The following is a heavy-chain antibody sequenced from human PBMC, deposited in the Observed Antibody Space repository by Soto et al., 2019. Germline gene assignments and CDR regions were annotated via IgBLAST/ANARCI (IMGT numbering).Heavy chain of an antibody. J-gene: IGHJ6*02. CDR1: GFTFTNYG. CDR3: ARDLRYSYGMDV. Sequence: QVQLVESGGGVVQPGRSLRLSCAASGFTFTNYGMHWVRQTPGKGLEWVAVISFDGNNKCYADSVKGRFTISRDTSKSTLYLQLNSLSPEDTAVYYCARDLRYSYGMDVWGHGTTVTVSS. V-gene: IGHV3-30*03. D-gene: IGHD1-1*01. CDR2: ISFDGNNK.